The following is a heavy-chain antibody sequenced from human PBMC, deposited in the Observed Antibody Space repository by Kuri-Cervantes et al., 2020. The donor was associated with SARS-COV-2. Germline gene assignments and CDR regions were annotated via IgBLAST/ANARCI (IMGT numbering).Heavy chain of an antibody. CDR1: GGSISSSSYY. CDR3: ARREMATMSFDY. CDR2: IYHSGST. J-gene: IGHJ4*02. Sequence: ESLKISCTVSGGSISSSSYYWGWIRQPPGKGLEWIGSIYHSGSTYYNPSLKSRVTISVDTSKNQFSLKLSSVTAADTAVYYCARREMATMSFDYWGQGTLVTVSS. V-gene: IGHV4-39*07. D-gene: IGHD5-24*01.